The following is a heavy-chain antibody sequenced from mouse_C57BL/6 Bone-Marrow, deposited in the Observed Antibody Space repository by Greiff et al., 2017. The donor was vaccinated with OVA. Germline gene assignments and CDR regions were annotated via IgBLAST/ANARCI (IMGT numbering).Heavy chain of an antibody. Sequence: VQLQQPGTELVKPGASVKLSCTASGYTFTSYWMHWVQQRPGLGLEWIGNINPSNGGTNYNEKFKSKATLTVDKSSSTAYMQLSSLTSEDSAVYYCARRGTMVRDWYFDVWGTGTTVTVSS. CDR3: ARRGTMVRDWYFDV. CDR1: GYTFTSYW. J-gene: IGHJ1*03. D-gene: IGHD2-1*01. V-gene: IGHV1-53*01. CDR2: INPSNGGT.